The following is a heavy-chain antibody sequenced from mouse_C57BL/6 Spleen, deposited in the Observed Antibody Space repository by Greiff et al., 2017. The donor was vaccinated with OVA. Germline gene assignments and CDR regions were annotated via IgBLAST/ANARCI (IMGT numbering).Heavy chain of an antibody. J-gene: IGHJ4*01. D-gene: IGHD2-4*01. CDR3: ARFPFDDDDGYYAMDY. Sequence: EVQLQQSGPGLVKPSQSLSLTCSVTGYSITSGSFWNWIRQFPGNKLEWMGYISYDGSNNYNPSLKNRISITRDTSKNQFFLKLNSETTEDTAADAGARFPFDDDDGYYAMDYWGQGTSVTVSA. CDR1: GYSITSGSF. V-gene: IGHV3-6*01. CDR2: ISYDGSN.